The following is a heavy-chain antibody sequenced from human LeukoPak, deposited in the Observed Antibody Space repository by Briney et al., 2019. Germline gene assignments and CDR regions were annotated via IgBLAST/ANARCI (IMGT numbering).Heavy chain of an antibody. J-gene: IGHJ4*02. Sequence: GGSLRLSCAASGFTFSNYAMSWVRQAPGKGLEWVSTISDSGGSAYSANSVKGRFTISRDNSKNTLYLQMSSLRAEDTAVYYCAKDLFGYCSGGTCNRYYFDYWGQGTLVTVSS. D-gene: IGHD2-15*01. CDR1: GFTFSNYA. CDR2: ISDSGGSA. V-gene: IGHV3-23*01. CDR3: AKDLFGYCSGGTCNRYYFDY.